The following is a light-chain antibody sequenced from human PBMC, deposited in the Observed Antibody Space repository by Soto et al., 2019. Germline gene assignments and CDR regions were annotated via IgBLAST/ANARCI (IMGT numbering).Light chain of an antibody. CDR1: QSISSY. CDR2: DAT. Sequence: GDRVTITCRASQSISSYLNWYQQRPGKAPNLLIYDATRLHSGVPPRFSGSGYGTDFTLTITSLQPDDFATYYCQQYNSYRTFGQGTKVDIK. CDR3: QQYNSYRT. J-gene: IGKJ1*01. V-gene: IGKV1-39*01.